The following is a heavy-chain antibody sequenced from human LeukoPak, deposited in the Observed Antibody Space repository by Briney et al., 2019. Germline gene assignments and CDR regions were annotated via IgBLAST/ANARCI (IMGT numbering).Heavy chain of an antibody. J-gene: IGHJ5*02. CDR3: ARSERAAAGPWFDP. D-gene: IGHD6-13*01. V-gene: IGHV3-33*08. CDR2: IRSDGSNK. CDR1: GFTFSTYG. Sequence: PGGSLRLSCAASGFTFSTYGMHWVRQAPGKGLELVAFIRSDGSNKYYADSVTGRFTISRDNSKNTLYLQMNTLRAEDTAVYYCARSERAAAGPWFDPWGQGTLVTVSS.